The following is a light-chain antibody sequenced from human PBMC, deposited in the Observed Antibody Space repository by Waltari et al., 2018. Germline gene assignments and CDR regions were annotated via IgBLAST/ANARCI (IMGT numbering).Light chain of an antibody. Sequence: QSALTPPPSVSGSPGQSVTISCTGTSNDIGNHNRVSWYQQPPGTAPKLMIHEVNNRPSGVPDRFSGSKSGNTASLTISGLQAEDEADYYCASYTSTNTFVFGGGTKLAVL. CDR1: SNDIGNHNR. CDR2: EVN. J-gene: IGLJ2*01. V-gene: IGLV2-18*02. CDR3: ASYTSTNTFV.